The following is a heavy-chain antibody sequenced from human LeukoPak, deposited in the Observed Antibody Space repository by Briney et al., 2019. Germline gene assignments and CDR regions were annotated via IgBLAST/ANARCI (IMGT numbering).Heavy chain of an antibody. CDR1: GFTFSSYA. V-gene: IGHV3-23*01. J-gene: IGHJ6*02. Sequence: GGSLRLSCAASGFTFSSYAMSWVRQAPGKGLEWVSGISGSGGNTYYADSVKGRFTISRDNSENTVYLQMNSLRAEDTAVYYCAKPPPDNYYYYYGMDVWGQGTTVTVSS. CDR2: ISGSGGNT. CDR3: AKPPPDNYYYYYGMDV.